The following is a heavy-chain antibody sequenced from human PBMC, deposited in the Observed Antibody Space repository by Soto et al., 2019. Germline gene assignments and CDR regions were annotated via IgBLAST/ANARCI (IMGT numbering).Heavy chain of an antibody. J-gene: IGHJ6*02. CDR1: GFTFSSYA. CDR3: ARDPRGRGMVYAEVYYGMDV. CDR2: ISYDGSNK. D-gene: IGHD2-8*01. Sequence: QVQLVESGGGVVQPGRSLRLSCAASGFTFSSYAMHWVRQAPGKGLEWVAVISYDGSNKYYADSVKGRFTISRDNSKNTLYLQMNSLRAEDTAVYYCARDPRGRGMVYAEVYYGMDVWGQGTTVTVSS. V-gene: IGHV3-30-3*01.